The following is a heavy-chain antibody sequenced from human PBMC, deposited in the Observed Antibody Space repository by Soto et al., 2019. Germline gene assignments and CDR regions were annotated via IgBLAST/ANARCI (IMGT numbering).Heavy chain of an antibody. CDR3: ARGQLSFDS. D-gene: IGHD1-1*01. CDR2: INHTNSYT. CDR1: GYSFNRYW. Sequence: GESLKISFQGSGYSFNRYWISWVRQMPGKGLGWLGRINHTNSYTNYSPSFQGHVAISVNKSFSTAYLQWSGLKASDYSINYCARGQLSFDSWGQGTLVTVSS. V-gene: IGHV5-10-1*01. J-gene: IGHJ5*01.